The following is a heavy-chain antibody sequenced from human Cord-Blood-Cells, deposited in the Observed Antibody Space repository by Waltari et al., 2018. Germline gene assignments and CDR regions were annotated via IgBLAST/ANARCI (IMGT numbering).Heavy chain of an antibody. CDR3: ARDRDYYDSSGYYRY. D-gene: IGHD3-22*01. CDR1: GGSFSGYY. V-gene: IGHV4-34*01. J-gene: IGHJ4*02. Sequence: QVQLQQWGAGLLKPSETLSLPCAVYGGSFSGYYWSWIRQPPGKGLEWIGEINHSGSNNYNPSLKSRVTISVDTSKNQFSLKLSSVTAADTAVYYCARDRDYYDSSGYYRYWGQGTLVTVSS. CDR2: INHSGSN.